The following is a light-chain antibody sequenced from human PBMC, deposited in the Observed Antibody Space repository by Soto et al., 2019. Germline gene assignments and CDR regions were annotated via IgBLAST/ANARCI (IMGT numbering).Light chain of an antibody. CDR2: GAS. CDR3: QQYSALPMT. V-gene: IGKV3-15*01. Sequence: EIVMTQSPATLSVSPGERATLSCRASQSLRSNFAWYQQQPGQAPRLLIYGASTRATGIPARFSGSGSGTEFTLTISSLQSEDFAVYFCQQYSALPMTFGQGTRLEI. J-gene: IGKJ5*01. CDR1: QSLRSN.